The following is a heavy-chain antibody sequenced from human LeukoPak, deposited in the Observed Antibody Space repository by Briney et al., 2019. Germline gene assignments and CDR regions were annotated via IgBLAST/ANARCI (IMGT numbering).Heavy chain of an antibody. D-gene: IGHD3-9*01. CDR1: GFTFSTYG. J-gene: IGHJ3*02. V-gene: IGHV3-33*01. Sequence: GGSLRLSCAASGFTFSTYGMHWVRQAPGKGLEWVAVIWYDGSNKYYADSVKDRFTISRDNSKNPLYLQMNSLGAEDTAVYYCARASYFDWLPPTNAFDIWGQGTMVTVSS. CDR2: IWYDGSNK. CDR3: ARASYFDWLPPTNAFDI.